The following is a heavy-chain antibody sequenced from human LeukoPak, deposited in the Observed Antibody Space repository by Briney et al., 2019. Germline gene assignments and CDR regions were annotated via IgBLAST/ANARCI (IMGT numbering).Heavy chain of an antibody. CDR2: IYYSGST. V-gene: IGHV4-59*01. J-gene: IGHJ5*02. CDR3: ARGGYDFWSGYGNWFDP. Sequence: PSETLSLTCTVSGGSISSYYWSWIRQPPGKGLEWIGYIYYSGSTNYNPSLKSRVTISVDTSKSQFSLKLSSVTAADTAVYYCARGGYDFWSGYGNWFDPWGQGTLVTVSS. D-gene: IGHD3-3*01. CDR1: GGSISSYY.